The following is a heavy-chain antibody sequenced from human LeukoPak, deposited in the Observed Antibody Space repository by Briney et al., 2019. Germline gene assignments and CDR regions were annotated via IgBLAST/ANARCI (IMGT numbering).Heavy chain of an antibody. Sequence: PGGSLRLAWAAAGFTFSSYWMSWVRQAAGKGLEWVANIKQDGSEKYYVDSVKGRFTISRDNAKNSLYLQMNSLRAEDTAVYYCAREFCGNCIYYYYYMDVWGKGTTVTVSS. CDR1: GFTFSSYW. CDR2: IKQDGSEK. V-gene: IGHV3-7*01. D-gene: IGHD4-23*01. CDR3: AREFCGNCIYYYYYMDV. J-gene: IGHJ6*03.